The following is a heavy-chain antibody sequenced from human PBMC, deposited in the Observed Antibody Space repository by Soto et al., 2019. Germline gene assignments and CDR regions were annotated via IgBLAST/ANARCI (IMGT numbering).Heavy chain of an antibody. CDR2: IYWDDDK. CDR3: AHGRQLGDDFDY. Sequence: QITLKESGPTLVKPTQTLTLTCTFSGFSLSTSGVGVGWIRQPPGKALEWLALIYWDDDKRYSPSLKSRLTITKDPSKNQVVLTMTNMDPVDTATYYCAHGRQLGDDFDYWGQGTLVTVSS. V-gene: IGHV2-5*02. J-gene: IGHJ4*02. CDR1: GFSLSTSGVG. D-gene: IGHD6-6*01.